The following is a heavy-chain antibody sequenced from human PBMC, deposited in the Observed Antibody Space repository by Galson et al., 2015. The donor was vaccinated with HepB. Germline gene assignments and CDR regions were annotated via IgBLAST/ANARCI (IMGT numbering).Heavy chain of an antibody. CDR1: GFTFSSYS. CDR2: ISSSSSYI. J-gene: IGHJ4*02. D-gene: IGHD6-19*01. V-gene: IGHV3-21*01. CDR3: ARGSSGWYGPFDY. Sequence: SLRLSCAASGFTFSSYSMNWVRQAPGKGLEWVSSISSSSSYIYYADSVKGRFTISRDNAKNSLYLQMNSLRAEDTAVYYCARGSSGWYGPFDYWGQGTLVTVSS.